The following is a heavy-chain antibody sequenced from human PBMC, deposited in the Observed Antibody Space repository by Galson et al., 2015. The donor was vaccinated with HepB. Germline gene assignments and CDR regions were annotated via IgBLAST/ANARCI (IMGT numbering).Heavy chain of an antibody. CDR3: ARVADADYGDHTHFDS. D-gene: IGHD4-17*01. CDR1: GFTFSSYW. J-gene: IGHJ4*02. Sequence: SLRLSCAASGFTFSSYWMNWVRQAPGKGLEWVAAIKQDGSEKYYVDSVKGRFTISRDNAKNSLDLQMNSLRADDTAVYYCARVADADYGDHTHFDSWGQGTLVTVSS. CDR2: IKQDGSEK. V-gene: IGHV3-7*03.